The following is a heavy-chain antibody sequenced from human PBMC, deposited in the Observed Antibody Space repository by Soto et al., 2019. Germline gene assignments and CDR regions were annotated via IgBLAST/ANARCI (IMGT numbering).Heavy chain of an antibody. CDR1: GFAFSSYT. CDR2: ISGSGGST. CDR3: AKGTHYCSGGSCYALRSDY. J-gene: IGHJ4*02. D-gene: IGHD2-15*01. Sequence: PGGALRLSCAASGFAFSSYTMSWGRQARGKGLEWVSAISGSGGSTYYADAVKGRFTISRDNSKNTLYLQMNSLRAEDTAVYHCAKGTHYCSGGSCYALRSDYWGQGTLVTVSS. V-gene: IGHV3-23*01.